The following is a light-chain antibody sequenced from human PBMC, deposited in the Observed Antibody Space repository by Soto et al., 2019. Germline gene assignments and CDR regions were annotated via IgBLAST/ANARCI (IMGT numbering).Light chain of an antibody. CDR3: QRYYTWPLT. CDR1: QGIGDT. CDR2: DTS. Sequence: EIIMTQSPATLSVSPGEGATISCRASQGIGDTLAWYQHKPGQTPRLLIYDTSTRATGVPARFSGSRSGTEFTLTINRLQSEDFAVYYCQRYYTWPLTFGGGTKVENK. J-gene: IGKJ4*01. V-gene: IGKV3-15*01.